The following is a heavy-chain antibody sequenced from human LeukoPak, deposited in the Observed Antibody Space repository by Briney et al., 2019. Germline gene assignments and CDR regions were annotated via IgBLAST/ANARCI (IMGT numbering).Heavy chain of an antibody. Sequence: PGGSLRLSCAASGFTFSSYEMNWVRQAPGKGLEWVPYISSSGSSMYYADSVKGRFTISRDNAKNSLYLQMSSLRAEDTAVYYCARGSGGYSGWFDPWGQGTLVTVSP. V-gene: IGHV3-48*03. D-gene: IGHD5-12*01. CDR2: ISSSGSSM. CDR3: ARGSGGYSGWFDP. J-gene: IGHJ5*02. CDR1: GFTFSSYE.